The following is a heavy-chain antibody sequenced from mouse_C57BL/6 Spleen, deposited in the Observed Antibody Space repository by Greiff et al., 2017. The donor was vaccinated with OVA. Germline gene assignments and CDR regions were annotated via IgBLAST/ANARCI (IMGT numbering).Heavy chain of an antibody. J-gene: IGHJ2*01. CDR2: IAPNSGGT. Sequence: QVQLQQPGAELVKPGASVKLSCKASGYTFTSYWMHWVKQRPGRGLEWIGRIAPNSGGTKYNEKFKSKATLTVDKPSSTAYMQLSSLTSEDSAVYYCARWGYPYYFDYWGQGTTLTVSS. V-gene: IGHV1-72*01. D-gene: IGHD2-2*01. CDR3: ARWGYPYYFDY. CDR1: GYTFTSYW.